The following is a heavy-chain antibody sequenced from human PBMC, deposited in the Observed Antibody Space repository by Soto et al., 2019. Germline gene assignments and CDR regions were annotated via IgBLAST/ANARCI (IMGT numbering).Heavy chain of an antibody. J-gene: IGHJ4*02. V-gene: IGHV3-21*01. CDR3: ARVRPPQRYFDY. CDR2: ISSSSSYI. CDR1: GFTFSSYS. Sequence: EVQLVESGGGLVKPGGSLRLSCAASGFTFSSYSMNWVRQAPGKGLEWVSSISSSSSYIYYADSVKGRFTISRDNAKNYVYLQMNSLRAEDTAVYYCARVRPPQRYFDYWGQGTLVTVSS.